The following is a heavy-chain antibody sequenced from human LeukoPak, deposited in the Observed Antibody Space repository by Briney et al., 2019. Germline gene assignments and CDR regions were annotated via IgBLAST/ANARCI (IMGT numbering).Heavy chain of an antibody. CDR1: GFTFSSYA. J-gene: IGHJ4*02. Sequence: GRSLRLSCAASGFTFSSYAMHWVRQAPGKGLEYVSAISSNGGSTYYANSVKGRFTISRDNSKNTLYLQMGSLRAEDMAVYYCARAKTVTSFDYWGQGTLVTVSS. CDR3: ARAKTVTSFDY. D-gene: IGHD4-17*01. V-gene: IGHV3-64*01. CDR2: ISSNGGST.